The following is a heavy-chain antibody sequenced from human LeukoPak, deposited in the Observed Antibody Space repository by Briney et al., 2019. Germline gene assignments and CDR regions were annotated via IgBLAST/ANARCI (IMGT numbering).Heavy chain of an antibody. CDR1: GYTFTSYY. Sequence: ASVKVSCKASGYTFTSYYMHWVRQAPGQGLEWMGWISAYNGNTNYAQKLQGRVTMTTDTSTSTAYMELRSLRSDDTAVYYCAREVGTGTTDWFDPWGQGTLVTVSS. V-gene: IGHV1-18*04. CDR2: ISAYNGNT. J-gene: IGHJ5*02. CDR3: AREVGTGTTDWFDP. D-gene: IGHD1-7*01.